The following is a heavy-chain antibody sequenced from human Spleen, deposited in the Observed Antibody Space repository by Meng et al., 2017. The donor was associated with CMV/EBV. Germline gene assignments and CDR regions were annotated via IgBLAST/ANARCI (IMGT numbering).Heavy chain of an antibody. CDR1: GYPFTGYY. V-gene: IGHV1-2*02. Sequence: QGEVWQCGAELKKPGSSVKVSCKATGYPFTGYYMHWVRQAPGQGLEWMGWINPNSGGTNYAQKFQGRVTMTRDTSISTAYMELRRLRSDDTAVYYCASGGSSSGSFFPMGYWGQGTLVTVSS. D-gene: IGHD1-26*01. CDR3: ASGGSSSGSFFPMGY. CDR2: INPNSGGT. J-gene: IGHJ4*02.